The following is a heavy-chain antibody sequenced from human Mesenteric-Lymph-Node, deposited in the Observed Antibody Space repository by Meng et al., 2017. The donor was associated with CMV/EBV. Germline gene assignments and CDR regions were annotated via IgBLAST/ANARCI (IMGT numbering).Heavy chain of an antibody. CDR1: GFTFSNYA. CDR3: ARWDYYDSSGYYGDDDY. Sequence: GESLKISCAASGFTFSNYAMTWVRQAPGEGLEWVSSISSSSSYIYYADSVKGRFTISRDNAKNSLYLQMNSLRAEDTAVYYCARWDYYDSSGYYGDDDYWGQGTLVTVSS. CDR2: ISSSSSYI. D-gene: IGHD3-22*01. J-gene: IGHJ4*02. V-gene: IGHV3-21*01.